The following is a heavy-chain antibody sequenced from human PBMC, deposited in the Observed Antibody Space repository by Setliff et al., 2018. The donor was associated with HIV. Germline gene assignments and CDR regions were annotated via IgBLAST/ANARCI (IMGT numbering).Heavy chain of an antibody. D-gene: IGHD6-19*01. J-gene: IGHJ5*02. Sequence: GGSLRLSCAASGFAFTNSYMSWVRQAPGKGLEWVANIKPDGSDTSYLDSVKGRFTISRDNAKNSLHLQMNSLRAEDTAVYYCGRPIAVAGLDPWGQGTLVTVSS. V-gene: IGHV3-7*01. CDR2: IKPDGSDT. CDR1: GFAFTNSY. CDR3: GRPIAVAGLDP.